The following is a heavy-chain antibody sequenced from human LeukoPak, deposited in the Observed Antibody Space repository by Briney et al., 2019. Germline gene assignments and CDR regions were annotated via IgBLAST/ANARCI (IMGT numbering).Heavy chain of an antibody. J-gene: IGHJ3*02. V-gene: IGHV3-30*04. Sequence: GGSLRFSGAASGFTFSTYAMHWVRQAPGKGLEWVAVISYDVSSKYYADSVKGRFTISRDNYKNTLYLQMHSLRAEDTAVYYCARARSSYGYGDAFDIWGQGRMVTVSS. CDR2: ISYDVSSK. CDR3: ARARSSYGYGDAFDI. D-gene: IGHD5-18*01. CDR1: GFTFSTYA.